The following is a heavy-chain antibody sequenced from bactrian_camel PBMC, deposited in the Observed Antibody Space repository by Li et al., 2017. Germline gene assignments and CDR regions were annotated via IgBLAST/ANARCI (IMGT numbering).Heavy chain of an antibody. V-gene: IGHV3S66*01. D-gene: IGHD6*01. Sequence: VQLVESGGGSVQAGGSLRLSCAASGDTINSYCMGWFRQAPGKEREAVTYINTYGDIYYADSVKGRFTISRDDAKNTMYLQMNNLQPEDTAMYYCAADVGSMSGNCQPNYWGQGTQVTVS. J-gene: IGHJ4*01. CDR2: INTYGDI. CDR1: GDTINSYC. CDR3: AADVGSMSGNCQPNY.